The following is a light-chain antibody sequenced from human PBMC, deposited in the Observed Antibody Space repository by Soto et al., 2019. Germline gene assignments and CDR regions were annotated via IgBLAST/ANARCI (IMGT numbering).Light chain of an antibody. CDR3: SSYTSSSTYV. V-gene: IGLV2-14*01. CDR1: SSDVGGYNY. CDR2: DVN. Sequence: QSVLTQPASVSGSPGQSITISCTGTSSDVGGYNYVSWYQQHPGKAPKLVIYDVNNRPSGVSNRFSGSKSGNTASLTISGLQAEDEADYYCSSYTSSSTYVFGTGTKLTVL. J-gene: IGLJ1*01.